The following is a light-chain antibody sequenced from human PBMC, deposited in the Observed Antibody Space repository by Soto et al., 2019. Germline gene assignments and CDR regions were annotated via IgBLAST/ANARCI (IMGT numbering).Light chain of an antibody. V-gene: IGKV3-15*01. CDR1: QSITNN. CDR3: HQYDDGPYT. CDR2: GAS. Sequence: ELVMTQSPATLSVSPGERATLSCRASQSITNNLAWYQQRPGQAPRLLINGASTRATGVPARFSGSGSGTEFTLTISSLQSEDFAVYYCHQYDDGPYTFGQGTK. J-gene: IGKJ2*01.